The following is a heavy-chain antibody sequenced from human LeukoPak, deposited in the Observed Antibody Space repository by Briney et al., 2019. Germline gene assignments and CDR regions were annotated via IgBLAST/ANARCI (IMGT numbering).Heavy chain of an antibody. J-gene: IGHJ4*02. CDR2: MNPNSGNT. CDR3: ARGTYSGSLN. CDR1: GHTFTSYD. Sequence: ASVKVSCKASGHTFTSYDINWVRQATGQGLEWMGWMNPNSGNTGLAQKFQGRVTMTRNTSVSTVYMELSSLRSEDTAVYYCARGTYSGSLNWGQGTLVTVSS. V-gene: IGHV1-8*01. D-gene: IGHD6-25*01.